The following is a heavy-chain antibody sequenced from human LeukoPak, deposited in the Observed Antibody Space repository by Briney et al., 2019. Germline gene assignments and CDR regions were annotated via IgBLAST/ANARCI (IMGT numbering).Heavy chain of an antibody. CDR3: ARVYYSNSYDYWYFDL. Sequence: SETLSLTCTVSDGSISSSSYYWSWIRQPPGKGLEWIGYIFYSGGANYNPSLKSRVTISVDTSKNQFSLKLTSVTAADTAVYYCARVYYSNSYDYWYFDLWGRGTLVTVSS. V-gene: IGHV4-61*01. D-gene: IGHD6-13*01. J-gene: IGHJ2*01. CDR2: IFYSGGA. CDR1: DGSISSSSYY.